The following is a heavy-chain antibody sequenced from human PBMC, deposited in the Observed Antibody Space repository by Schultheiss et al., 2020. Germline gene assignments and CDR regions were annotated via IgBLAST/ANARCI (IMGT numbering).Heavy chain of an antibody. Sequence: SQTLSLTCTVSGGSISSGSYYWSWIRQPAGKGLEWIGYIYYSGSTNYNPSLKSRVTISVDTSKNQFSLKLSSVTAADTAVYYCARPHRVAAAGTLENAFDIWGQGTMVTVSS. CDR1: GGSISSGSYY. CDR2: IYYSGST. V-gene: IGHV4-61*09. CDR3: ARPHRVAAAGTLENAFDI. D-gene: IGHD6-13*01. J-gene: IGHJ3*02.